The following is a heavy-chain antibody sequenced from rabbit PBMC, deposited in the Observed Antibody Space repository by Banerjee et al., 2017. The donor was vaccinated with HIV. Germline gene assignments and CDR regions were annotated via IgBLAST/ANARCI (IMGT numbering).Heavy chain of an antibody. Sequence: QSLEESGGDLVKPGASLTLTCKASGIDFSSYGISWVRQAPGKGLEWIACINTSSGNTVYATWAKGRFTISKTSWTTVTLQMTSLTASDTATYFCARDLTGVTGWNFNLWGPGTLVTVS. J-gene: IGHJ4*01. CDR2: INTSSGNT. CDR3: ARDLTGVTGWNFNL. V-gene: IGHV1S40*01. CDR1: GIDFSSYG. D-gene: IGHD7-1*01.